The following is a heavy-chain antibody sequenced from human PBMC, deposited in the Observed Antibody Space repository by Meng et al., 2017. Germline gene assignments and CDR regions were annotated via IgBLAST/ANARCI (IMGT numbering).Heavy chain of an antibody. CDR1: GCSFTSYW. Sequence: GESLKISCKGSGCSFTSYWIGWVRQMPGKGLEWMGIIYPGDSDTRYSPSFQGQVTISADKSISTAYLQWSSLKASDTAMYYCARHGRIVGATFYYGMDVWGQGTTVTVSS. CDR3: ARHGRIVGATFYYGMDV. J-gene: IGHJ6*02. CDR2: IYPGDSDT. V-gene: IGHV5-51*01. D-gene: IGHD1-26*01.